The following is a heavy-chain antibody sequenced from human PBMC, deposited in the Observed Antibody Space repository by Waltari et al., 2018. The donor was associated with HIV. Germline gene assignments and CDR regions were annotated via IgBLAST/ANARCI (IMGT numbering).Heavy chain of an antibody. Sequence: EVQLLESGGGLVQPGGSLRLSCAASGFTFSHYAINWVRQAPGKGLGWVSAISGRGGSTHYADSVKGRFSISRDNSKNTLYLQMNSLRPEDTAIYYCAKGGRAVAGNWFDPWGQGTLVTVSS. J-gene: IGHJ5*02. D-gene: IGHD6-19*01. CDR1: GFTFSHYA. V-gene: IGHV3-23*01. CDR2: ISGRGGST. CDR3: AKGGRAVAGNWFDP.